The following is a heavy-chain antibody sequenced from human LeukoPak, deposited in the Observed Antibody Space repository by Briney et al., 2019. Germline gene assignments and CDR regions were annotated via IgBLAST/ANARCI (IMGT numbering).Heavy chain of an antibody. CDR3: ARGGGYYPIDY. V-gene: IGHV3-53*01. CDR2: LYEDGRI. Sequence: GGSLRLSCAASGFPVDSNYMNWVRQAPGKGLEWVSVLYEDGRIYYADSVKGRFTISRDTSKNILSLQLNGLRAEDAAVYYCARGGGYYPIDYWGQGTLVTVSS. D-gene: IGHD2-15*01. J-gene: IGHJ4*02. CDR1: GFPVDSNY.